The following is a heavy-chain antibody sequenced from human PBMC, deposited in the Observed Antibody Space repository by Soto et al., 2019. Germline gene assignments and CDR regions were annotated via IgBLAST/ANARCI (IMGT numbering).Heavy chain of an antibody. CDR1: GYSISSGYY. V-gene: IGHV4-38-2*01. CDR2: IYHSGST. Sequence: SETLSLTCAVSGYSISSGYYWGWIRQPPGKGLEWIGSIYHSGSTYYNPSLKSRVTISVDTSKNQFSLKLSSVTAADTAVYYCASAGIILRSSGYYYVTDDAFDIWGQGTMVTVSS. J-gene: IGHJ3*02. CDR3: ASAGIILRSSGYYYVTDDAFDI. D-gene: IGHD3-22*01.